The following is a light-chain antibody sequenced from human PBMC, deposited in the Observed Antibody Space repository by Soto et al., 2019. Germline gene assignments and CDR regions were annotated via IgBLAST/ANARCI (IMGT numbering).Light chain of an antibody. Sequence: EIVLTQSPAILSLSPGERATFSCRASQSVSRNLDWYQHKPGQTPRLLIYDASNRATGIPVRFSGSGSGTDFTLTISSLEPEDFAVYSCQQRSNGLSFGPGTKVDIK. CDR2: DAS. J-gene: IGKJ3*01. CDR1: QSVSRN. CDR3: QQRSNGLS. V-gene: IGKV3-11*01.